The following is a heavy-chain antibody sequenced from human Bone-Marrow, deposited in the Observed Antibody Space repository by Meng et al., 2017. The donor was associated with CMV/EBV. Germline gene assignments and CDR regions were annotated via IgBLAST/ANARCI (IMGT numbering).Heavy chain of an antibody. CDR2: IRKDGRDK. D-gene: IGHD2-15*01. Sequence: GESLKISCAASGFTFSADWLSWIRHIPEKGLEWVANIRKDGRDKYYIDPVKGRFAISRDNAKKSPYLQMNILTAEDTAVYYCVKERLTRSHSAFDSWGQGTLVTVSS. CDR1: GFTFSADW. V-gene: IGHV3-7*01. CDR3: VKERLTRSHSAFDS. J-gene: IGHJ4*02.